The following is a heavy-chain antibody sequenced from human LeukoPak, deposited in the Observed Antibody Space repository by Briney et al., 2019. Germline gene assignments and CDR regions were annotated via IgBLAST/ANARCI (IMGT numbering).Heavy chain of an antibody. Sequence: AGSLRLSCAAFGFTFCNYEMDWVRQAPGKGLEGGSSTSSSGTSKYYADSVKGRFSMSRDNAKNSLYLQMKSLGAHDAAVSSCVRVSSIIGSANYCYFDDWGRGTLVTVSS. D-gene: IGHD1-20*01. CDR1: GFTFCNYE. CDR2: TSSSGTSK. J-gene: IGHJ2*01. V-gene: IGHV3-48*03. CDR3: VRVSSIIGSANYCYFDD.